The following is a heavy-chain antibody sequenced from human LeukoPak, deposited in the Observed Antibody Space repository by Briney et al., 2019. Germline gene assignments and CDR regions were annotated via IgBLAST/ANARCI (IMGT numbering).Heavy chain of an antibody. CDR1: GGTFSSYA. V-gene: IGHV1-69*05. J-gene: IGHJ5*02. Sequence: SVEVSCKASGGTFSSYAISWVRQAPGQGLEWMGGIIPIFGTAHYAQKFQGRVTITTDESTSTAYMELSSLRSEDTAVYYCASMEGLRYNWFDPWGQGTLVTVSS. CDR3: ASMEGLRYNWFDP. D-gene: IGHD5-12*01. CDR2: IIPIFGTA.